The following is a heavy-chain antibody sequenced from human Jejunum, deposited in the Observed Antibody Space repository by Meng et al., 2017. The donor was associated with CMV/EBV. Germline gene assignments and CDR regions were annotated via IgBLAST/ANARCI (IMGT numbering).Heavy chain of an antibody. V-gene: IGHV3-48*04. CDR1: S. CDR2: ITNSGGVI. CDR3: TRRIYGNSAGNFYLYGMDV. J-gene: IGHJ6*02. Sequence: SINWVRKAQGKGLEWVSYITNSGGVIYYADSVKGRFTISRDNAKSSLYLQMNSLRAEDTAVYYCTRRIYGNSAGNFYLYGMDVWGQGTTVTVSS. D-gene: IGHD2-15*01.